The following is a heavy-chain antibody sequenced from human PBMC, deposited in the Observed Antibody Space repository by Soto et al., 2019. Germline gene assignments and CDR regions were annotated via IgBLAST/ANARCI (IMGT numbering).Heavy chain of an antibody. CDR3: AREAGGAYFDY. CDR2: IYSGGST. Sequence: EVQLVETGGGLIQPGGSLRLSCAASGFTVSSNYMSWVRQAPGKGLEWVSVIYSGGSTYYADSVKGRFTISRDNSKNTLYLQMNSLRAEDTAVYYCAREAGGAYFDYWGQGTLGTVSS. D-gene: IGHD1-26*01. J-gene: IGHJ4*02. V-gene: IGHV3-53*02. CDR1: GFTVSSNY.